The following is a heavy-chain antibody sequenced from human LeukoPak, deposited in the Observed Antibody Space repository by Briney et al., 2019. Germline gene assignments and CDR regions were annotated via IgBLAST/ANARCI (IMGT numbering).Heavy chain of an antibody. CDR2: IYSGGST. Sequence: PGGYLRLSCAASGFTVSTNYMSWVRQAPGKGLEWVSVIYSGGSTYYADSVKGRFTISRDNFKNTLYLQMNSLRAEDTAVYYCAREDSSGWHYFDYWGQGALVTVSS. CDR3: AREDSSGWHYFDY. V-gene: IGHV3-66*01. D-gene: IGHD6-19*01. CDR1: GFTVSTNY. J-gene: IGHJ4*02.